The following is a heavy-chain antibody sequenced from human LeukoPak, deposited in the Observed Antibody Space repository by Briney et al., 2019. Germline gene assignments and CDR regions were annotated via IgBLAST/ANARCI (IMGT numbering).Heavy chain of an antibody. V-gene: IGHV3-74*01. CDR1: GITLSNYW. CDR2: INSEGSGT. CDR3: GSVFDY. J-gene: IGHJ4*02. Sequence: PGGSLRLSCAASGITLSNYWMHWVRQAPGKGLVWVSRINSEGSGTSYADSVKGRFTISRDNAKNTLFLQMNSLRAEDTAVYYCGSVFDYWGQGALVTVSS.